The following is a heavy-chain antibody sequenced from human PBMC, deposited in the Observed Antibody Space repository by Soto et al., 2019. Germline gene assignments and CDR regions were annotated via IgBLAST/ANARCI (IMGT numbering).Heavy chain of an antibody. D-gene: IGHD5-18*01. V-gene: IGHV1-69*13. CDR2: IIPIFGTA. J-gene: IGHJ6*02. CDR1: GGTFSSYA. CDR3: ARVSATAMVTYYYYGMDV. Sequence: SVKVSCKASGGTFSSYAISWVRQAPGQGLEWMGGIIPIFGTANYAQKFQGRVTITADESTSTAYMELSSLRSEDTAVYYCARVSATAMVTYYYYGMDVWGQGTTVTVSS.